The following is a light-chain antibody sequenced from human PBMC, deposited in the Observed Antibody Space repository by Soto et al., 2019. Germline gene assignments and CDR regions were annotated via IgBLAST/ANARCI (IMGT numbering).Light chain of an antibody. CDR2: TNN. J-gene: IGLJ2*01. CDR1: ISNIGGNT. Sequence: QSVLTQPPSASGTPGQRVTISCSGSISNIGGNTVNWYQQLPGTAPKLLMYTNNQRPSGVPDRLSGSKSCTSASLAISGLQSEDEADYYCAAWDDSLNGVVFGGGTKLTVL. V-gene: IGLV1-44*01. CDR3: AAWDDSLNGVV.